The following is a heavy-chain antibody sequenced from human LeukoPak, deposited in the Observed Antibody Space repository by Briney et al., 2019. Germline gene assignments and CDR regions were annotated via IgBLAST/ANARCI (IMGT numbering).Heavy chain of an antibody. V-gene: IGHV4-4*07. CDR1: GGSISSYY. CDR2: IYTSGST. D-gene: IGHD3-10*01. J-gene: IGHJ5*02. CDR3: ARDHRGGYYGSDNWFDP. Sequence: SSETLSLTCTVSGGSISSYYWSWIRQPAGKGLEWIGRIYTSGSTNYNPSLKSRVTMSVDTSKNQFSLKLSSVTAADTAVYYCARDHRGGYYGSDNWFDPWGQGTLVTVSS.